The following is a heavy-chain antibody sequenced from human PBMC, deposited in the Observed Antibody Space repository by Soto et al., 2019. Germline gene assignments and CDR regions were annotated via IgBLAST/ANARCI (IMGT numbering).Heavy chain of an antibody. Sequence: PGGSLRLSCAASGFTFSSYAMHWVRQAPGKGLEWVAVISYDGSNKYYADSVKGRFTISRDNSKNTLYLQMNSLRAEDTAVYYCARTELDYYDSSGSYYFDYWGQGTLVIVSS. CDR2: ISYDGSNK. CDR3: ARTELDYYDSSGSYYFDY. D-gene: IGHD3-22*01. CDR1: GFTFSSYA. V-gene: IGHV3-30-3*01. J-gene: IGHJ4*02.